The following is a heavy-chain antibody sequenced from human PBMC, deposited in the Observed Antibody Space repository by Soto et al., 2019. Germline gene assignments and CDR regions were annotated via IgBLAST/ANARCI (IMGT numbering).Heavy chain of an antibody. D-gene: IGHD2-15*01. CDR1: GFTFTDYW. Sequence: EEQLVESGGGLVQPGGSLRLSCAASGFTFTDYWIHWVRQAPGKGLVWVSRISSDGTGTTYADSVKGRFAISRDNAKNPLYLQMNSPRAEDTAVYLSARVKLPRYHYYYGMDVWGQGTAVTVSS. J-gene: IGHJ6*02. V-gene: IGHV3-74*01. CDR2: ISSDGTGT. CDR3: ARVKLPRYHYYYGMDV.